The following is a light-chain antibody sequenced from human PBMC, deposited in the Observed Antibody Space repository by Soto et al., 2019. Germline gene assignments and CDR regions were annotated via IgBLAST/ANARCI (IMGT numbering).Light chain of an antibody. J-gene: IGKJ1*01. Sequence: VMTQTPHSLSVTPGQPASMSCRSSQSLLHRDGKTYLYWYLQKPGQPPQLLIYEVSNRFSGVPDRFSASGSGTDFTLTISSLQPEDFATYYCQLSYSIPPTFGQGTKVDIK. CDR2: EVS. CDR3: QLSYSIPPT. CDR1: QSLLHRDGKTY. V-gene: IGKV2D-29*01.